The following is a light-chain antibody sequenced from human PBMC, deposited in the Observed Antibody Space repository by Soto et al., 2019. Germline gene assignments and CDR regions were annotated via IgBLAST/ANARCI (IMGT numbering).Light chain of an antibody. Sequence: DIQMTQSPXSLSASVGDRVTITCRASQSISISLNWYQLKPGKAPNLLMYGASYLKSGVPTRFSGSGSGTDFTLPISSLQPAAFATYYCQQTYTTPDITFGQGTRLEIK. J-gene: IGKJ5*01. CDR1: QSISIS. V-gene: IGKV1-39*01. CDR2: GAS. CDR3: QQTYTTPDIT.